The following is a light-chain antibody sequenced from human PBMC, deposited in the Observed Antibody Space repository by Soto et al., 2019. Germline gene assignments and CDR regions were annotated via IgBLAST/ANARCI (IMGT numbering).Light chain of an antibody. Sequence: DIQLTQSPSFLSASLGDRVTITCRASQGISSYLACYQKKPGKAPKLLMYAASTLQSGVPSRFSGSGSGTEFTLTISSLQPEDFATYYCQQLKSYPQTFGQGTKVDIK. CDR1: QGISSY. J-gene: IGKJ1*01. CDR3: QQLKSYPQT. CDR2: AAS. V-gene: IGKV1-9*01.